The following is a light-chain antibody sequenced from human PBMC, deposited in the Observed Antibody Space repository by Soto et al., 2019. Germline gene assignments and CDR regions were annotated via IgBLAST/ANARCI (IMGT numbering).Light chain of an antibody. CDR3: QQYNNWPALT. V-gene: IGKV3-15*01. CDR2: GAS. J-gene: IGKJ4*01. CDR1: QSVSSN. Sequence: EIVMTQSPATLSVSPGERATLSCRASQSVSSNLAWYQQKPGQAARLLIYGASTRATGIPARFSGSRSGTEFTLTIRSLQSEDFAVYYCQQYNNWPALTFGGGTKVEIK.